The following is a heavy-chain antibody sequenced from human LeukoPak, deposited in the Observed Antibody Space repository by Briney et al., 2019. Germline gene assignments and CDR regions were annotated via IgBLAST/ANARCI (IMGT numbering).Heavy chain of an antibody. Sequence: SETLSLTCTVSGGSISSYYWGWIRQPPGKGLEWIGSIYYSGSTYYNPSLKSRVTISVDTSKNQFSLKLSSVTAADTAVYYCARGPYYDFWSGYYTGYNWFDLWGQGTLVTVSS. V-gene: IGHV4-39*07. J-gene: IGHJ5*02. CDR2: IYYSGST. D-gene: IGHD3-3*01. CDR1: GGSISSYY. CDR3: ARGPYYDFWSGYYTGYNWFDL.